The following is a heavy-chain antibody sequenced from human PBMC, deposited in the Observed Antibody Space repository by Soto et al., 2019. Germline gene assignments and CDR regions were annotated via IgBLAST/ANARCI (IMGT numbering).Heavy chain of an antibody. CDR2: ISAYNRKT. D-gene: IGHD2-21*01. V-gene: IGHV1-18*01. CDR1: GYPFTSYG. CDR3: AIVRLIAVPGRLHY. J-gene: IGHJ4*02. Sequence: QVQLVQSGAEVKKPGASVKVSCKTSGYPFTSYGINWVRQAPGQGPEWMGWISAYNRKTSYTQKFQGRATMTTDTSTTTAYMELRSLRSDATAVYSFAIVRLIAVPGRLHYWGQGTLVTVSS.